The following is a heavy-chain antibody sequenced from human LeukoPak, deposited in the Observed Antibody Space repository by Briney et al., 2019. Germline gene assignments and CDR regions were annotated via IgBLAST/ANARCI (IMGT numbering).Heavy chain of an antibody. D-gene: IGHD3-22*01. J-gene: IGHJ4*02. V-gene: IGHV1-69*13. CDR1: GGTFSSYG. Sequence: GASVKVSCKASGGTFSSYGISWVRQAPGQGLEWMGGIIPIFGTANYAQKFQGRVTITADESTSTAYMELSSLRSEDTAVYYCAGQPTIVVVQFDYWGQGTLVTVSS. CDR2: IIPIFGTA. CDR3: AGQPTIVVVQFDY.